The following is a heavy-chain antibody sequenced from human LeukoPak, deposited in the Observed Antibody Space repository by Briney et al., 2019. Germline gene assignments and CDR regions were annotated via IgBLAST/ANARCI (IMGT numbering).Heavy chain of an antibody. Sequence: GSLRLSCAASGFTFSSYAMSWVRQAPGKGLEWVSAISGSGGSTYYADSVKGRFTISRDNSKNTLYLQMNSLRAEDTAVYYCAKGYCSGGSCYPTNWGQGTLVTVSS. J-gene: IGHJ4*02. D-gene: IGHD2-15*01. CDR2: ISGSGGST. V-gene: IGHV3-23*01. CDR3: AKGYCSGGSCYPTN. CDR1: GFTFSSYA.